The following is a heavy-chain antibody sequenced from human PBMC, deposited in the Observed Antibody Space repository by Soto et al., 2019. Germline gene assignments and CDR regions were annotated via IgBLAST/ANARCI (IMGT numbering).Heavy chain of an antibody. V-gene: IGHV4-59*01. CDR2: IYYSGST. J-gene: IGHJ3*02. Sequence: SETLSLTCTVSGGSISSDYWSWIRQPPGKGLEWIGYIYYSGSTNYNPSLKSRVTISVDTSKNQFSLKLSSVTAADTAVYYCASLYCSSTSCYGGNDAFDIWGQGTMVTVSS. D-gene: IGHD2-2*01. CDR3: ASLYCSSTSCYGGNDAFDI. CDR1: GGSISSDY.